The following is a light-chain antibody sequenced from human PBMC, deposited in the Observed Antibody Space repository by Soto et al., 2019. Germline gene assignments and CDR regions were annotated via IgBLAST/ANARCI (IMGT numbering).Light chain of an antibody. CDR2: SND. V-gene: IGLV1-44*01. J-gene: IGLJ1*01. CDR3: AAWDDSLNGFHV. CDR1: SSNIGSNT. Sequence: QSVLTQPPSASGTPGQRVTISCSGSSSNIGSNTVNWYQQLPGTAPKRLIYSNDQRPSGVPDRFSASKSGTSASLAISGLRSEDEGDYYCAAWDDSLNGFHVFGTGTKVTVL.